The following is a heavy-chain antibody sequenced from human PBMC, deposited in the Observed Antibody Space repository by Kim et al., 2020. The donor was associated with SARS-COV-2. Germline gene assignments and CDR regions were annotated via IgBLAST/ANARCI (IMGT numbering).Heavy chain of an antibody. V-gene: IGHV3-21*01. CDR1: GFTFSSYS. D-gene: IGHD4-17*01. Sequence: GGSLRLSCAASGFTFSSYSMNWVRQAPGKGLEWVSSISSSSSYIYYADSVKGRFTISRDNAKNSLYLQMNSLRAEDTAVYYCASWTSYGDYGGWFDPWGQGTLVTVSS. J-gene: IGHJ5*02. CDR2: ISSSSSYI. CDR3: ASWTSYGDYGGWFDP.